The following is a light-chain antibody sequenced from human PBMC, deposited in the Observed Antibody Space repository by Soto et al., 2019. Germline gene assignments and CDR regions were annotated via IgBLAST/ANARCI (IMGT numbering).Light chain of an antibody. CDR2: RDS. J-gene: IGLJ1*01. Sequence: SYELTQPLSVSVALGQTARITCGGNNIGSKNVHWYQQKPGQAPVLVIYRDSNRPSGIPERLSGSNSGNTATLTISRAQAGDEADYYCQVWDSSTANYVFGTGTKLTVL. CDR1: NIGSKN. V-gene: IGLV3-9*01. CDR3: QVWDSSTANYV.